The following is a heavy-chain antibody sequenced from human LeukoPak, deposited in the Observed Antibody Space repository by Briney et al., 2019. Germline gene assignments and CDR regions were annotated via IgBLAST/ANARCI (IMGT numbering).Heavy chain of an antibody. D-gene: IGHD2-2*01. J-gene: IGHJ3*02. V-gene: IGHV3-23*01. CDR3: AKDVVPAAIGEAFDI. CDR1: GFTFSSYA. CDR2: ISGSGGST. Sequence: SGGSLRLSCAASGFTFSSYAMSWVRQAPGEGLEWVSAISGSGGSTYYADSVKGRFTISRDNSKNTLYLQMNSLRAEDTAVYYCAKDVVPAAIGEAFDIWGQGTMVTVSS.